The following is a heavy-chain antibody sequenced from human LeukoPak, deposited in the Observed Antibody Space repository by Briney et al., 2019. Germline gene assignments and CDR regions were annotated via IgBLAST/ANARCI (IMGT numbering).Heavy chain of an antibody. J-gene: IGHJ4*02. V-gene: IGHV1-2*02. CDR1: GYTFTDYY. CDR3: AIMATVVTPGDY. CDR2: TNPNSGGT. Sequence: ASVTVSYKPCGYTFTDYYMHWVRQAPGQGREWMGWTNPNSGGTNYAQKFQGRVSMTRDTSISTAYMELSRLRSDDTAVYYCAIMATVVTPGDYWGQGTLVTVSS. D-gene: IGHD4-23*01.